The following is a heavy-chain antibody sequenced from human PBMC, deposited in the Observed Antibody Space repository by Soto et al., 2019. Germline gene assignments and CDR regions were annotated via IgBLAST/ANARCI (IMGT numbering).Heavy chain of an antibody. CDR3: AKDFNYYDSSGYPDAFDI. CDR2: ISGSGGNT. V-gene: IGHV3-23*01. Sequence: GGSLRLSCAASGFTFSSYAMSWVRQAPGKGLEWVSAISGSGGNTYYADSVKGRFTISRDNSKNTLYLQMNSLRAEDTAVYYCAKDFNYYDSSGYPDAFDIWGQGTMVTVSS. J-gene: IGHJ3*02. CDR1: GFTFSSYA. D-gene: IGHD3-22*01.